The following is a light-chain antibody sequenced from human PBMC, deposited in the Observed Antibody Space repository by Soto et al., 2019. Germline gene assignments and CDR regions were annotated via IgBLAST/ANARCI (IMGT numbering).Light chain of an antibody. CDR2: EVT. CDR3: SSYVSANTPPYV. J-gene: IGLJ1*01. CDR1: SSDVGGYNY. Sequence: QSALTQPASVSGSLGQSITISCTGTSSDVGGYNYVSWYQQHPGKAPKLMIYEVTNRPSGVSNRFSGSKSGNTASLTISGLQAEDEADYYCSSYVSANTPPYVFATGTKVTVL. V-gene: IGLV2-14*01.